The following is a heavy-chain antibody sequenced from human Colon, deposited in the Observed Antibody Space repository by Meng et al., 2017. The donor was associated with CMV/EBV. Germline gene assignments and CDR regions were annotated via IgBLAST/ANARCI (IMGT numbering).Heavy chain of an antibody. CDR3: IKEDWYFDF. CDR1: GYTFNAKH. Sequence: QLQLIVFGAEVKSTGSSEKDSWKTSGYTFNAKHLHGGRQAPGQGLEWMGLIYPPNSGTYSEQKFQGRVTITSDTSISTAYMVLRSLTSDDTANYYCIKEDWYFDFWGQGTLVTVSS. J-gene: IGHJ4*02. V-gene: IGHV1-2*02. D-gene: IGHD2-21*01. CDR2: IYPPNSGT.